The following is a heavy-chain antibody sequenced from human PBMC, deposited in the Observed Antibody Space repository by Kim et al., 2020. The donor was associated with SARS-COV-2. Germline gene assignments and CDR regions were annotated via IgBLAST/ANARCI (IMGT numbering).Heavy chain of an antibody. CDR2: T. D-gene: IGHD1-1*01. CDR3: ARQTEYYGMDV. Sequence: TRYSPSFQGQVTISADESISTAYLQWSSLKASDTAMYYCARQTEYYGMDVWGHGTTVSVSS. V-gene: IGHV5-51*01. J-gene: IGHJ6*02.